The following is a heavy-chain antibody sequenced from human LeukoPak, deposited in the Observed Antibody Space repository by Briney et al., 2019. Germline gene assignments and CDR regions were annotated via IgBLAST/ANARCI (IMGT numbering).Heavy chain of an antibody. CDR3: ASFQLWFGELLLGFGY. D-gene: IGHD3-10*01. Sequence: PSETLSLTCAVYGGSFSGYYWSWIRQPPGKGLEWIGEINHSGNTNYNPSLKSRVTISVDTSKNQFSLKLSSVTAADTAVYYCASFQLWFGELLLGFGYWGQGTLVTVSS. V-gene: IGHV4-34*01. J-gene: IGHJ4*02. CDR1: GGSFSGYY. CDR2: INHSGNT.